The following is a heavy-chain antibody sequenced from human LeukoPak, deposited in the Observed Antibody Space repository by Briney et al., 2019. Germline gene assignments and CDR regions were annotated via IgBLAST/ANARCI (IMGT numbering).Heavy chain of an antibody. CDR3: AREIRDCSSTSCYNYYGMDV. Sequence: GASVKVSCKASGYTFTGYYMHWVRQAPGQGLEWMGWINPNSGGTNYAQKFQGWVTMTRDTSISTAYMELSRLRSDDTAVNYCAREIRDCSSTSCYNYYGMDVWGQGTTVTVSS. J-gene: IGHJ6*02. D-gene: IGHD2-2*01. V-gene: IGHV1-2*04. CDR2: INPNSGGT. CDR1: GYTFTGYY.